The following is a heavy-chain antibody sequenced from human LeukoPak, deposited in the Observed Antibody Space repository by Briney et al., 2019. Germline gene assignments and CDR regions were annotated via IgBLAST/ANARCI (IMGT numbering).Heavy chain of an antibody. D-gene: IGHD6-6*01. CDR1: GFTFSSYW. CDR2: IYYSGST. V-gene: IGHV4-59*01. J-gene: IGHJ3*02. CDR3: ARGSSSSGGGASDI. Sequence: GSLRLSCAASGFTFSSYWMSWIRQPPGKGLEWIGYIYYSGSTNYNPSLKSRVTISVDTSMNQFSLKLSSVTAADTAVYYCARGSSSSGGGASDIWGQGTMVTVSS.